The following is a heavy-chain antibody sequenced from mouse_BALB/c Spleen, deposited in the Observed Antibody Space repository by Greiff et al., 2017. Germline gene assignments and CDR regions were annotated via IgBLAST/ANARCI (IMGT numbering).Heavy chain of an antibody. V-gene: IGHV5-17*02. CDR2: ISSGSSTI. CDR1: GFTFSSFG. J-gene: IGHJ4*01. CDR3: ARSGYDYLDY. Sequence: EVQGVESGGGLVQPGGSRKLSCAASGFTFSSFGMHWVRQAPEKGLEWVAYISSGSSTIYYADTVKGRFTISRDNPKNTLFLQMTSLRSEDTAMYYCARSGYDYLDYWGQGTSVTVSS. D-gene: IGHD2-4*01.